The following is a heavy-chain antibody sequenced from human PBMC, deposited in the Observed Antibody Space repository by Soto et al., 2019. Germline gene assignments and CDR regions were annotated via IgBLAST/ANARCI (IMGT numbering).Heavy chain of an antibody. V-gene: IGHV3-33*01. J-gene: IGHJ6*02. CDR3: ARDQTEGGRVPYYYYYGMDV. CDR2: IWYDGSNK. Sequence: GGSLRLSCAASGFTFSSYGMHWVRQAPGKGLEWVAVIWYDGSNKYYADSVKGRFTISRDNSKNTLYLQMNSLRAEETAVYYCARDQTEGGRVPYYYYYGMDVWGQGTTVTVSS. CDR1: GFTFSSYG. D-gene: IGHD1-26*01.